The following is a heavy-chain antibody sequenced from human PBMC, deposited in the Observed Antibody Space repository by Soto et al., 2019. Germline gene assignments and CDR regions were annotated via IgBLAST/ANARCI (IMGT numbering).Heavy chain of an antibody. CDR2: IYHSGST. Sequence: QVQLQESGPGLVKPSGTLSLTCAVSGGSISSSNWWSWVRQPPGKGLEWIGEIYHSGSTNYNPTLKSRVTLSVDKSKNQFSLKLSSVTAADTAVYYCAVTMVRGVMFAEGDVWGQGTTVTVSS. V-gene: IGHV4-4*02. CDR1: GGSISSSNW. J-gene: IGHJ6*02. D-gene: IGHD3-10*01. CDR3: AVTMVRGVMFAEGDV.